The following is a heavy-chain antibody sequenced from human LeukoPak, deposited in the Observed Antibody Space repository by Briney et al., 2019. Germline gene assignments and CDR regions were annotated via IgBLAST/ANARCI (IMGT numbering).Heavy chain of an antibody. CDR2: IYKSGST. Sequence: SETLSLTCTVSGGSISSGSYYWSWIRQPAGKGLEWMGNIYKSGSTHYNPSLKSRLTISADTSKNQFSLKLNFVTAADTALYYCVTAPNQDFFDYWGRGTLVTVSS. CDR1: GGSISSGSYY. CDR3: VTAPNQDFFDY. D-gene: IGHD1-14*01. J-gene: IGHJ4*01. V-gene: IGHV4-61*09.